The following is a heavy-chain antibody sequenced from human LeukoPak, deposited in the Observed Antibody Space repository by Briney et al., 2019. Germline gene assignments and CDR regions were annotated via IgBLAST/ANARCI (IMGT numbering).Heavy chain of an antibody. D-gene: IGHD6-13*01. CDR3: ARGKIAATGTGWFDP. CDR1: GFTFSSYA. Sequence: HPGGSLRLSCAASGFTFSSYAIHWVRQAPGKGPDWVAVISDDGSNKYYADSVKGRFTISRDNSKNTLYLQMNSLRSEDTAVYYCARGKIAATGTGWFDPWGQGTLVTVSS. V-gene: IGHV3-30*04. J-gene: IGHJ5*02. CDR2: ISDDGSNK.